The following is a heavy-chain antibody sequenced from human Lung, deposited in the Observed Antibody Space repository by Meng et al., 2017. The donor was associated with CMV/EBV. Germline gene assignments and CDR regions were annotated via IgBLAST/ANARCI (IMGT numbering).Heavy chain of an antibody. J-gene: IGHJ5*02. D-gene: IGHD3-22*01. CDR2: TYYRSKWYN. CDR1: GDNVSSNSAA. Sequence: SQTXSLTXXIPGDNVSSNSAAWNWIRQSPSRGLEWLGRTYYRSKWYNDFAPSVKSRITFNPDTSKNQLSLHLTSVTPEDTAVYYCARDLNYYDSSGNYYVGWLDPWGQGXLVTVSS. V-gene: IGHV6-1*01. CDR3: ARDLNYYDSSGNYYVGWLDP.